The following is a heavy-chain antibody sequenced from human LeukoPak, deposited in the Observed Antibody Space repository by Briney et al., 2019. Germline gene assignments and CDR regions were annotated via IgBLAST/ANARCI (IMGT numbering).Heavy chain of an antibody. V-gene: IGHV3-7*01. CDR3: ARADWNYYMDV. J-gene: IGHJ6*03. CDR2: IKQDGSEK. D-gene: IGHD3/OR15-3a*01. Sequence: GGSLRLSCAASGFTFSSYWMSWARQAPGKGLEWVANIKQDGSEKYYVDSVKGRCTISRDNAKNSLYLQMNSLRAEDTAVYYCARADWNYYMDVWGKGTTVTVSS. CDR1: GFTFSSYW.